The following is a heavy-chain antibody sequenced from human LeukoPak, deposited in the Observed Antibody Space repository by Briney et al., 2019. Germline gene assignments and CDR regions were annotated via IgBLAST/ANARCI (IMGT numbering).Heavy chain of an antibody. CDR2: INPNSGGT. D-gene: IGHD1-7*01. V-gene: IGHV1-2*02. J-gene: IGHJ4*02. Sequence: GASVKVSCKASGYTFTGYYLHWVRQAPGQGLEWMGWINPNSGGTNYAQQFQGRVTMTRDTSISTAYMELSRLRSDDTAVYYCARDPTPYNWNSDYFDYWGQGTLVTVS. CDR3: ARDPTPYNWNSDYFDY. CDR1: GYTFTGYY.